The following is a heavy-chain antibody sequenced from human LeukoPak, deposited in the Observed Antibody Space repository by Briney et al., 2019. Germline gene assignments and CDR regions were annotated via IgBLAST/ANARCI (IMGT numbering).Heavy chain of an antibody. J-gene: IGHJ3*02. CDR1: GYTFTSYG. CDR3: ARDYGDIVVVVAATGHDAFDI. D-gene: IGHD2-15*01. CDR2: ISAYNGNT. V-gene: IGHV1-18*01. Sequence: GASVTVSCKASGYTFTSYGISWVRQAPGQGLEWMGWISAYNGNTNYAQKLQGRVTMTTDTSTSTAYMELRRLRSDDTAVYYCARDYGDIVVVVAATGHDAFDIWGEGTMVTVSS.